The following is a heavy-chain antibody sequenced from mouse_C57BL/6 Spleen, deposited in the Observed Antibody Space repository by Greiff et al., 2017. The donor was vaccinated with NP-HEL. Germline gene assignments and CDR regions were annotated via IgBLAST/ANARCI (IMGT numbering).Heavy chain of an antibody. V-gene: IGHV1-50*01. Sequence: QVQLQQPGAELVKPGASVKLSCKASGYTFTSYWMQWVKQRPGQGLEWIGEIDPSDSYTNYNQKFKGKATLTVDTSSSTAYMQLSSLTSEDSAVYYCARLWVGYGNAMDYWGKGTSAPVSS. CDR1: GYTFTSYW. D-gene: IGHD2-2*01. CDR2: IDPSDSYT. CDR3: ARLWVGYGNAMDY. J-gene: IGHJ4*01.